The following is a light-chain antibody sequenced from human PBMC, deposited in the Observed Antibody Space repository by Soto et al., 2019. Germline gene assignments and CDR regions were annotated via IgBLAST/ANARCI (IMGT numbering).Light chain of an antibody. Sequence: EIVLTQSPGTLSLSPGERATLSCRARQSVSSSSLAWYQQKPGQAPRLLIYGASSRATDIPDRFSGSGSGTDFTLTISTLEPEDFAVYYCQQYGSSPSFTFGQGTRLEIK. CDR3: QQYGSSPSFT. J-gene: IGKJ5*01. V-gene: IGKV3-20*01. CDR2: GAS. CDR1: QSVSSSS.